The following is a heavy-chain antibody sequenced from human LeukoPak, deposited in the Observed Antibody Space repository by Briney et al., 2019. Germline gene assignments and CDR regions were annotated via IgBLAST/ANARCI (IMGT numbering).Heavy chain of an antibody. J-gene: IGHJ4*02. CDR1: GFTFDDYG. CDR3: AREIGPRQLHLWGSAFDY. D-gene: IGHD5-18*01. V-gene: IGHV3-20*04. Sequence: PGGSLRLSCAASGFTFDDYGMSWVRQAPGKGPEWVSGINWNGGSTGYADSVKGRFTISRDNAKNSLYLQMNSLRAEDTAMYYCAREIGPRQLHLWGSAFDYWGQGTLVTVSS. CDR2: INWNGGST.